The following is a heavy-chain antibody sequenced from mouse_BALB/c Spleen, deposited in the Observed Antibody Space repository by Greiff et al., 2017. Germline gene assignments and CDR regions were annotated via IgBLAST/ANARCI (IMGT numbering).Heavy chain of an antibody. CDR2: IWSGGST. J-gene: IGHJ1*01. CDR1: GFSLTSYG. CDR3: ARNPPLGYFDV. V-gene: IGHV2-2*02. Sequence: QVQLKESGPGLVQPSQSLSITCTVSGFSLTSYGVHWVRQSPGQGLEWLGVIWSGGSTDYNAAFITRLSISKDNSKSQVFFKMNSLQANDTAIYYCARNPPLGYFDVWGAGTTVTVSS. D-gene: IGHD6-1*01.